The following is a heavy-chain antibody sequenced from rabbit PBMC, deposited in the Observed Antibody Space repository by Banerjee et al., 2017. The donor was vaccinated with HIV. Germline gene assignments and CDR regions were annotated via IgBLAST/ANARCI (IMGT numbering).Heavy chain of an antibody. D-gene: IGHD8-1*01. V-gene: IGHV1S45*01. CDR1: GVSFSDKDV. Sequence: EQLEESGGGLVKPEGSLTLTCKASGVSFSDKDVMCWVRQAPGKGLEWIACINIVTGKSVDASWAKGRFTCSKTSSTTVTLQMTSLTVANTATYFCARDTGSSFSSYGMDLWGQGTLVTVS. J-gene: IGHJ6*01. CDR2: INIVTGKS. CDR3: ARDTGSSFSSYGMDL.